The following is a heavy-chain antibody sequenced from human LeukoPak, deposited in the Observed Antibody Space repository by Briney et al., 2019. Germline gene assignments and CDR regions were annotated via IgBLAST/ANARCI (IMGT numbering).Heavy chain of an antibody. CDR3: ARSRGGFGDYGSWFDP. D-gene: IGHD4-17*01. CDR1: GGSISSGSYY. Sequence: SQTLSLTCTVSGGSISSGSYYWSWIRQPAGKGLEWIGRIYTSGSTNYNPSLKSRVTMSVDTSKNQFSLKLTSVTAADTAIYYCARSRGGFGDYGSWFDPWGQGTLVIVSS. CDR2: IYTSGST. V-gene: IGHV4-61*02. J-gene: IGHJ5*02.